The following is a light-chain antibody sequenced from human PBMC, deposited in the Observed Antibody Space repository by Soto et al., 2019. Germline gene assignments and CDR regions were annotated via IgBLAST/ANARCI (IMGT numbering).Light chain of an antibody. CDR2: EVS. CDR1: SSDVGGYNY. CDR3: CSYADNYSYV. V-gene: IGLV2-14*01. J-gene: IGLJ1*01. Sequence: QSVLTQPASVSGSPGQSITISCTGTSSDVGGYNYVSWYQQHPGKAPKLMIYEVSNRPSGVSNRFSGSKSGNTASLTISGLQAEDEADYYCCSYADNYSYVFGTGTKVTV.